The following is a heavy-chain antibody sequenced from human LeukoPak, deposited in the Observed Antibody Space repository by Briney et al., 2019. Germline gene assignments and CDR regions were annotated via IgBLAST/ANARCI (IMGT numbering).Heavy chain of an antibody. D-gene: IGHD6-6*01. CDR2: INHSEST. CDR3: ASENIAARPMDY. Sequence: PSETLSLTCAVSGGSFSDYYWSWIRQPPGKGLEWIGEINHSESTKYNPSLKSRVTISVDTSKKQFSLKLSSVTAADTAVYYCASENIAARPMDYWGQGTLVTVSS. V-gene: IGHV4-34*01. CDR1: GGSFSDYY. J-gene: IGHJ4*02.